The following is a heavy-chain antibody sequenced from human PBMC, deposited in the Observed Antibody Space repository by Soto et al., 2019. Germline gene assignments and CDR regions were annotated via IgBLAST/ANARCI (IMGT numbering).Heavy chain of an antibody. CDR3: AREWVSRSDYYGMDV. V-gene: IGHV3-23*01. CDR2: ISGSGGST. Sequence: SLRLSCAASGFTFSSYAMSWVRQAPGKGLEWVSAISGSGGSTYYADSVKGRFTISRDNSKNTLYLQMNSLRAEDTAVYYCAREWVSRSDYYGMDVWGQGTTVTVSS. J-gene: IGHJ6*02. D-gene: IGHD2-2*01. CDR1: GFTFSSYA.